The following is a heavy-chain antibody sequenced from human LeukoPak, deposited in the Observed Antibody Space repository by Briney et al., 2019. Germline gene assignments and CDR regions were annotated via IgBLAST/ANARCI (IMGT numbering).Heavy chain of an antibody. V-gene: IGHV3-23*01. Sequence: PGGSLRLSCAASGFTFSSYAMSWVRQAPGKGLEWVSAISGSGGSTYYADSVKGRFTISRDNSKNTLYLQMNSLRAEDTAVYYCAKDRVNCNYYYYYYMDVWGKGTTVTVSS. CDR1: GFTFSSYA. CDR3: AKDRVNCNYYYYYYMDV. CDR2: ISGSGGST. J-gene: IGHJ6*03. D-gene: IGHD1-20*01.